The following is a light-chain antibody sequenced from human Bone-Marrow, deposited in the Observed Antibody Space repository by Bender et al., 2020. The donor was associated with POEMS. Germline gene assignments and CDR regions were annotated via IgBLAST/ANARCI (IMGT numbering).Light chain of an antibody. J-gene: IGLJ3*02. CDR3: QSGNSGGSYWV. CDR2: KDT. CDR1: ELANQY. Sequence: SYELTQPPSVSVSPGQTARITCSGDELANQYGYWYQQKAGQAPVVVIYKDTERPSGIPERFSGSTSGTTVSLTITEVRAEDEADYYCQSGNSGGSYWVFGGGTRLTVL. V-gene: IGLV3-25*03.